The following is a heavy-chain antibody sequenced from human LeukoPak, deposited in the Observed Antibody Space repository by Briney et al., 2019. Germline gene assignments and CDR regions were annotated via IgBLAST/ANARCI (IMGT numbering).Heavy chain of an antibody. CDR1: GFTFTSSA. CDR2: IVVGSGNT. V-gene: IGHV1-58*02. Sequence: SVKVSCKASGFTFTSSAMQWVRQARGQRLEWIGWIVVGSGNTNYAQKFQERVTITRDMSTSTAYMELSSLRSEDTAVYYCAAMLGGEKSLDYWGKGPLVTVPS. J-gene: IGHJ4*02. D-gene: IGHD3-10*02. CDR3: AAMLGGEKSLDY.